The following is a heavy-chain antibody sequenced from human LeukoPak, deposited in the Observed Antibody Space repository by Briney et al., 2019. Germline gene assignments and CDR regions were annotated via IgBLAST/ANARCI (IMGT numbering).Heavy chain of an antibody. CDR3: AVYDFWSGSYFDY. V-gene: IGHV3-53*01. J-gene: IGHJ4*02. Sequence: GGSLRLSCAASGFIVSSNYMSWLRQAPGKGLEWVSVIYSGGSTYYADSVKGRFTISRDNSKNTLYLQMNSLRAEDTAVYYCAVYDFWSGSYFDYWGQGTLVTVSS. D-gene: IGHD3-3*01. CDR1: GFIVSSNY. CDR2: IYSGGST.